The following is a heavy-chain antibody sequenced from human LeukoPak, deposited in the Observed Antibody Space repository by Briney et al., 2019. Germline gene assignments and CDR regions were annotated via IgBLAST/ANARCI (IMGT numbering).Heavy chain of an antibody. CDR3: ARQGRGDYDFWSGYYYSDAFDI. Sequence: SETLSLTCTVSGGSISSYYWSWIRQPPGKGLEWIGYIYYSGSTNYNPSLKSRVTISVDTSKNQFSLKLSSVTAADTAVYYCARQGRGDYDFWSGYYYSDAFDIWGQGTMVTVSS. D-gene: IGHD3-3*01. J-gene: IGHJ3*02. CDR2: IYYSGST. V-gene: IGHV4-59*08. CDR1: GGSISSYY.